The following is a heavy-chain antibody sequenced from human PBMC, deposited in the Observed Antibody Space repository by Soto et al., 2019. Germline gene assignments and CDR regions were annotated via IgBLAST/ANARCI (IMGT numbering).Heavy chain of an antibody. CDR3: ATPALWFGELSMDDY. J-gene: IGHJ4*02. D-gene: IGHD3-10*01. CDR1: GGSISSSSYY. V-gene: IGHV4-39*01. CDR2: IYYSGST. Sequence: QLQLQESGPGLVKPSETLSLTCTVSGGSISSSSYYWGWIRQPPGKGLEWIGSIYYSGSTYYNPSLKSRVTITVDTSKNQFSLKLSSVTAADTAVYYCATPALWFGELSMDDYWGQGTLVTVSS.